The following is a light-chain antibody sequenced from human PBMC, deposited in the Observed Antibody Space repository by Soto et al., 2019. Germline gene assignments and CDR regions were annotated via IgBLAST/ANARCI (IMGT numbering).Light chain of an antibody. J-gene: IGKJ5*01. CDR3: QQRSNLPLT. Sequence: SVLTQSPGTLSLSPGERATLSCRASQSVSSSYLAWYQQIPGQAPRLLIYGASSRATGIPARFSGTGSGTDFTLTIGSLEPEDFAVYYCQQRSNLPLTFGQGTRLEIK. CDR2: GAS. CDR1: QSVSSSY. V-gene: IGKV3D-20*02.